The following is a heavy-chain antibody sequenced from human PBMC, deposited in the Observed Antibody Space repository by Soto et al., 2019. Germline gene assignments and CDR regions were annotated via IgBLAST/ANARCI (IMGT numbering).Heavy chain of an antibody. J-gene: IGHJ4*02. CDR3: ARGPAVAGIVYFDY. V-gene: IGHV1-69*13. D-gene: IGHD6-19*01. Sequence: SVKVSCKASGSTFSSYAISWVRQAPGQGLEWMGGIIPIFGTANYAQKFQGRVTITADESTSTAYMELSSLRSEDTAVYYCARGPAVAGIVYFDYWGQGTLVTVSS. CDR1: GSTFSSYA. CDR2: IIPIFGTA.